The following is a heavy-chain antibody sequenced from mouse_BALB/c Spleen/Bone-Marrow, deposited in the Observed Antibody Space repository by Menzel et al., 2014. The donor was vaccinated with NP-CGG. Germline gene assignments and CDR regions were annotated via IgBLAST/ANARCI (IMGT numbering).Heavy chain of an antibody. CDR3: ARWDYAMDY. J-gene: IGHJ4*01. CDR1: GYAFTNYL. V-gene: IGHV1-54*01. Sequence: VQLQQSGAELVRPGASVKVSCKASGYAFTNYLIDWVKQRPGQGLEWIGVINPGSGGTNYNEKFKGKATLTADKSSSTTNMQLSSLTSDDSAVYFCARWDYAMDYWGQGTSVTVSS. CDR2: INPGSGGT.